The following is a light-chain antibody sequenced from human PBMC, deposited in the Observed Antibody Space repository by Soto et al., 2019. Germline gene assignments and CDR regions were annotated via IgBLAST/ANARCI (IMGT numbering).Light chain of an antibody. V-gene: IGKV3-15*01. J-gene: IGKJ1*01. Sequence: EIVMTQSPATLSVSPGERATLSCRASQSVSSNLAWYQQKPGQAPRLLIYGASNRATGIPDRFSGSGSGTEFTLTISGLQSEDFAVYYCQKYNNWPPWTFGQGTKVDIK. CDR3: QKYNNWPPWT. CDR2: GAS. CDR1: QSVSSN.